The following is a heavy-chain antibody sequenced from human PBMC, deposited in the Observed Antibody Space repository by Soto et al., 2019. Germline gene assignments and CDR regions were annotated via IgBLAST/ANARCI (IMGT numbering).Heavy chain of an antibody. D-gene: IGHD2-21*02. CDR3: AREETAWPLAYGLDV. CDR1: GFSFSTYS. Sequence: RGSLRLSCEASGFSFSTYSMHWVRQAPGKGLEWVSSIGRRSDIYYADSVKGRFTVSRDNAKNSVSLQMNSLRDEDTAVYYCAREETAWPLAYGLDVWGQGTTVTVSS. CDR2: IGRRSDI. V-gene: IGHV3-21*01. J-gene: IGHJ6*02.